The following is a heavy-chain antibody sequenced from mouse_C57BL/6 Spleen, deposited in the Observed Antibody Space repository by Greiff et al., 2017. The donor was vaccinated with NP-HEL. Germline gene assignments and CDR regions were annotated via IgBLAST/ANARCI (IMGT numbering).Heavy chain of an antibody. Sequence: QVQLQQPGAELVMPGASVKLSCKASGYTFTSYWMHWVKQRPGQGLEWIGEIDPSDSYTNYNQKFKGKSTLTVDKSSSTAYMQLSSLTSEDSAVYYWARYGNYVPLYFDYWGQGTTLTVS. CDR1: GYTFTSYW. D-gene: IGHD2-1*01. J-gene: IGHJ2*01. V-gene: IGHV1-69*01. CDR2: IDPSDSYT. CDR3: ARYGNYVPLYFDY.